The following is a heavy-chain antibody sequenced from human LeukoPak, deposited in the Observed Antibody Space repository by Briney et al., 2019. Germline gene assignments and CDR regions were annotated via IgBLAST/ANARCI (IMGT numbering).Heavy chain of an antibody. D-gene: IGHD3-10*01. CDR1: GDSVSVSPAV. Sequence: SPTLSLTFAISGDSVSVSPAVWNWIRQSPSRGLEWLGRAYYRSKWYIDYAVSVKGRITITPDTTKNQFSLQLNSVTPEDTAVYYCARGAVRGGTNFDYWGQGTLVTVSS. CDR2: AYYRSKWYI. J-gene: IGHJ4*02. V-gene: IGHV6-1*01. CDR3: ARGAVRGGTNFDY.